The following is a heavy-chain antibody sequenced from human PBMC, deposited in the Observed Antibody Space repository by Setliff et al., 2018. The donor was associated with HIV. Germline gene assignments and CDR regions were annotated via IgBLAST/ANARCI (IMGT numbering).Heavy chain of an antibody. V-gene: IGHV1-18*01. Sequence: ASVKVSCKASGYTFTNYGISWGRQAPGQGLEWMGWVTASDGNTNYAQKFQGRVIMTRDTSTSTVYMELKSLRSGDTAAYYCARDRPQYCSSPTCNLGIDYWGQGTLVTVSS. J-gene: IGHJ4*02. CDR1: GYTFTNYG. CDR2: VTASDGNT. D-gene: IGHD2-2*01. CDR3: ARDRPQYCSSPTCNLGIDY.